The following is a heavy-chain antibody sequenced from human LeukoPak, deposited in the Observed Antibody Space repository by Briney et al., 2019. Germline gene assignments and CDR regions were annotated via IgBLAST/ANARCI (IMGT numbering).Heavy chain of an antibody. D-gene: IGHD3-22*01. CDR3: ARVISYYYDSSGYSGAFDI. V-gene: IGHV1-69*04. CDR1: GGTFSSYA. Sequence: GASVKVSCKASGGTFSSYAIGWVRQAPGQGLEWMGRIIPILGIANYAQKFQGRVTITADKSTSTAYMELSSLRSEDTAVYYCARVISYYYDSSGYSGAFDIWGQGTMVTVSS. J-gene: IGHJ3*02. CDR2: IIPILGIA.